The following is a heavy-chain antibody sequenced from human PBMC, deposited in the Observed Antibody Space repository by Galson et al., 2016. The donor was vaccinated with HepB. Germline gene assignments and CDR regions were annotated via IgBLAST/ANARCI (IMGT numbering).Heavy chain of an antibody. CDR3: ARSTFGFDY. Sequence: QSGAEVKKPGESLKISCKASGYRFANYWIGWVRQMPGKGLEWVGDVYPGDSDKRYSPSFQGQVTISVDKSITTAYLQWNSLKASDTAIYYCARSTFGFDYWGLGTLVTVSS. J-gene: IGHJ4*02. CDR2: VYPGDSDK. CDR1: GYRFANYW. D-gene: IGHD2/OR15-2a*01. V-gene: IGHV5-51*03.